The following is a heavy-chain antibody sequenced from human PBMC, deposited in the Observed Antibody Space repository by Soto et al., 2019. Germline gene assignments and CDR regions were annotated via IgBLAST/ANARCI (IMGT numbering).Heavy chain of an antibody. CDR3: ARADNGEAGGFDP. D-gene: IGHD2-8*01. CDR2: ISSSSSYI. V-gene: IGHV3-21*01. CDR1: GFTFSSYS. J-gene: IGHJ5*02. Sequence: GVSLRLSCAASGFTFSSYSMNWVRQAPGKGLEWVSSISSSSSYIYYADSVKGRFTISRDNAKNSLYLQMNSMRAEDTAVYYWARADNGEAGGFDPWGQGTLVTVSS.